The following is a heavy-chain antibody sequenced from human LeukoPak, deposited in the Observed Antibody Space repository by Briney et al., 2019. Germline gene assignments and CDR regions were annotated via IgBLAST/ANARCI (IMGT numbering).Heavy chain of an antibody. J-gene: IGHJ4*02. CDR2: ISPSGGST. Sequence: ASVKVSCKTSGYTFTNYYMHWVRQAPGQGLEWMGIISPSGGSTSYAQRFQGRVTLTRDTSTSTVYMELSSLRSEDTTVYYCARGGVVPAADFDYWGQGTLVTVSS. D-gene: IGHD2-2*01. CDR1: GYTFTNYY. CDR3: ARGGVVPAADFDY. V-gene: IGHV1-46*01.